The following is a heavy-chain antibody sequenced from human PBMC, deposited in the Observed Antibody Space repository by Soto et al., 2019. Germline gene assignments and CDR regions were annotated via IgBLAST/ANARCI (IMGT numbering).Heavy chain of an antibody. J-gene: IGHJ5*02. D-gene: IGHD3-3*01. V-gene: IGHV1-24*01. Sequence: ASVKVSCKASGYTFTGYYMHWVRQAPGKGLEWMGGFDPEDGETIYAQKFQGRVTMTEDTSTDTAYMELSSLRSEDTAVYYCATLSNDFWSGPNNWFDPWGQGTLVTSPQ. CDR3: ATLSNDFWSGPNNWFDP. CDR1: GYTFTGYY. CDR2: FDPEDGET.